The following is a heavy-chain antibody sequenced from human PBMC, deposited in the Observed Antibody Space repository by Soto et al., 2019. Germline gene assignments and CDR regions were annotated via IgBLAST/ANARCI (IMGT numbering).Heavy chain of an antibody. J-gene: IGHJ6*02. CDR1: GYTFTRYD. V-gene: IGHV1-8*01. Sequence: ASVKVSCKASGYTFTRYDITWVRQATGQGLEWMGWMNPNSGNTGYAQKFQGRVTMTRNTSISTAYMELRSLRSDDTAVYYCARDGIAVAGRYYYYGMDVWGQGTTVTVSS. D-gene: IGHD6-19*01. CDR3: ARDGIAVAGRYYYYGMDV. CDR2: MNPNSGNT.